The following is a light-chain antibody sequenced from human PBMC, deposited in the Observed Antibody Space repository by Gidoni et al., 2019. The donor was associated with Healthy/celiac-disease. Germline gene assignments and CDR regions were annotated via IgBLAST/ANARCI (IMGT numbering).Light chain of an antibody. J-gene: IGKJ2*03. CDR3: QQSYSTPYS. V-gene: IGKV1-39*01. Sequence: DIQMTQSPSSLSASVGDRVTITCRASQNISSDLNWYQQKPGKAPKLLIDAVSSLQSGVPSRFSGSGSGTDFTLTISSLKPEDFATYYCQQSYSTPYSFGQGTKLEIK. CDR2: AVS. CDR1: QNISSD.